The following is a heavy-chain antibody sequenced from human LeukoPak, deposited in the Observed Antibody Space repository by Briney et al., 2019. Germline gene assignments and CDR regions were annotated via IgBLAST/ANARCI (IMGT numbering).Heavy chain of an antibody. Sequence: GGSLRLSCVVSGFTFSSYGIHWVRQAPGKGLEWVAVIGSDESIKYYTDSAKGRFTISRDNSKNTLYLQMNTLRAEDTAIYYCARDIWVGEFTGFFDYWGQGTLVSVSS. CDR1: GFTFSSYG. CDR2: IGSDESIK. V-gene: IGHV3-33*01. D-gene: IGHD3-10*01. J-gene: IGHJ4*02. CDR3: ARDIWVGEFTGFFDY.